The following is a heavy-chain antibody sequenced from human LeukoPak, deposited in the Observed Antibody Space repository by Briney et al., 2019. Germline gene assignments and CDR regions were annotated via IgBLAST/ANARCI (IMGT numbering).Heavy chain of an antibody. V-gene: IGHV3-64*01. CDR1: GFTFSSYV. CDR2: ISSNGGST. J-gene: IGHJ6*03. Sequence: PGGSLRLSCAASGFTFSSYVMHWVRQAPGKGLEYVSAISSNGGSTYYANSVKGRLTISRDNSKNTLYLQMGSLRAEDMAVYYCARVPYYDFWSGPPPMDVWGKGTTVTVSS. D-gene: IGHD3-3*01. CDR3: ARVPYYDFWSGPPPMDV.